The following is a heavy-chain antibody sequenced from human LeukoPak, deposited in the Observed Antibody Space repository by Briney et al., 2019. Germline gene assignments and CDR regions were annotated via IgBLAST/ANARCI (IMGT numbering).Heavy chain of an antibody. D-gene: IGHD3-10*01. CDR3: ARASYYGLGSYFRFDY. V-gene: IGHV1-2*02. J-gene: IGHJ4*02. CDR2: INPNSGGT. CDR1: GYTFTGYY. Sequence: ASVKVSCKASGYTFTGYYMHWVRQAPGQGLEWMGWINPNSGGTNYAQKFQGRVTMTRDTSISTAYMELSRLRSDDTAVYYCARASYYGLGSYFRFDYWGQGTLVTVSS.